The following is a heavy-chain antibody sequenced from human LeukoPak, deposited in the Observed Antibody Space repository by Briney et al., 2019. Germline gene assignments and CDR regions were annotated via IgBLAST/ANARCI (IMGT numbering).Heavy chain of an antibody. CDR1: GGSISSGDYY. CDR3: ARKEARPYYYYYGMDV. Sequence: SQTLSLTCTVSGGSISSGDYYWRWIRQPQRKSLEWIAYIYYSGSTYYNPSLKSRVTISVDTSKNQFSLKLSSVTAADTAVYYCARKEARPYYYYYGMDVWGQGTTVTVSS. CDR2: IYYSGST. J-gene: IGHJ6*02. V-gene: IGHV4-30-4*01.